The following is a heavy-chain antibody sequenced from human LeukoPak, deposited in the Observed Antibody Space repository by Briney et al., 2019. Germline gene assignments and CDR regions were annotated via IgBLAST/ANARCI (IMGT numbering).Heavy chain of an antibody. D-gene: IGHD1-7*01. V-gene: IGHV4-30-2*01. CDR2: IYHSGST. CDR3: ARTSRLTGTENI. CDR1: GGSISSGGYY. Sequence: SETLSLTCTVSGGSISSGGYYWSWIRQPPGKGLEWIGYIYHSGSTYYNPSLKSRVTISVDRSKNRFSLKLSSVTAADTAVYYCARTSRLTGTENIWGQGTMVTVSS. J-gene: IGHJ3*02.